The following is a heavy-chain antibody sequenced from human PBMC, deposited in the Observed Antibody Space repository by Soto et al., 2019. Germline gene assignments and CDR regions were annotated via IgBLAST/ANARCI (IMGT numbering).Heavy chain of an antibody. CDR2: ISVYNGNI. J-gene: IGHJ4*02. Sequence: QVKLLQSGAEVKKPGASVKVSCKASGYVFNTYGITWVRQAPGQGLEWMGWISVYNGNIDYGQKFEGRVTMTIDTSTSTAYMELKSRTSDDTAVYYCARTYGSGDYFLPFEYWGQGTPVSVSS. V-gene: IGHV1-18*01. CDR3: ARTYGSGDYFLPFEY. CDR1: GYVFNTYG. D-gene: IGHD3-10*01.